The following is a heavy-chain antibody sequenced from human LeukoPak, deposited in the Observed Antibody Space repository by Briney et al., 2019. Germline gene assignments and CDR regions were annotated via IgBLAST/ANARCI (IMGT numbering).Heavy chain of an antibody. Sequence: ASVTVSCKASGYTFTSYAMHWVRQAPGQRLERMGWINAGNGNTKYSQKFQGRVTITRDTSASTAYMELSSLRSEDTAVYYCARDDLTMVRGVSGTLGYWGQGTLVTVSS. CDR3: ARDDLTMVRGVSGTLGY. CDR1: GYTFTSYA. V-gene: IGHV1-3*01. CDR2: INAGNGNT. D-gene: IGHD3-10*01. J-gene: IGHJ4*02.